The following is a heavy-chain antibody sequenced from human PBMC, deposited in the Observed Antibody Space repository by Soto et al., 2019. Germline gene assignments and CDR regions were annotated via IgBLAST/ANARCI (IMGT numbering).Heavy chain of an antibody. D-gene: IGHD2-15*01. Sequence: GGSLRLSCAASGFTFSSYAMSWVRQAPGKGLEWVSAISGSGGSTYYADSVKGRFTISRDNSKNTLYLQMNSLRAEDTAVYYCAKDYNVVVVAATYDYWGQGTLVTVSS. CDR2: ISGSGGST. CDR1: GFTFSSYA. J-gene: IGHJ4*02. CDR3: AKDYNVVVVAATYDY. V-gene: IGHV3-23*01.